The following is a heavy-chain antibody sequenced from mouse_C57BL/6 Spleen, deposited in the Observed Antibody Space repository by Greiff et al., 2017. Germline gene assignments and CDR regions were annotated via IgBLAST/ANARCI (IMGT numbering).Heavy chain of an antibody. CDR3: TYYGNGYFDV. CDR2: IDPENGDT. Sequence: VQLQQSGAELVRPGASVKLSCTASGFNIKDDYMHWVKQRPEQGLEWIGWIDPENGDTEYASKFQGKATITADTSSNTAYLQLSSLTSEDTAVYYCTYYGNGYFDVWGTGTTVTVSS. J-gene: IGHJ1*03. D-gene: IGHD1-1*01. V-gene: IGHV14-4*01. CDR1: GFNIKDDY.